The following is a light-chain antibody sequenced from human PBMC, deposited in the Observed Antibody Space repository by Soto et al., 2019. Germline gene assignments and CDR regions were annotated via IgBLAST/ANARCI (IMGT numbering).Light chain of an antibody. CDR1: QGISSY. Sequence: IQLTQSPSSLSASVGDRVTITCRASQGISSYLAWYQQKPGKAPKLLIYAASTLQSGVPSRFSGSGSGTDFTLTISSLQTEDFAPYYCQQLNSYPRPFGQGTRLEIK. CDR3: QQLNSYPRP. J-gene: IGKJ5*01. CDR2: AAS. V-gene: IGKV1-9*01.